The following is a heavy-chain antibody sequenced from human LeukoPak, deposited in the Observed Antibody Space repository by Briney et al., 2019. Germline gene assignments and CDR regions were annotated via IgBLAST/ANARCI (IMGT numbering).Heavy chain of an antibody. V-gene: IGHV3-48*03. CDR1: GFTFTSYA. Sequence: GGSLRLSCAASGFTFTSYAMSWVRQAPGKGLEWVSYISSSGSTIYYADSVKGRFTVSRDNAKNSLYLQMNSLRAEDTAVYYCAELGITMIGGVWGKGTTVTISS. D-gene: IGHD3-10*02. CDR2: ISSSGSTI. CDR3: AELGITMIGGV. J-gene: IGHJ6*04.